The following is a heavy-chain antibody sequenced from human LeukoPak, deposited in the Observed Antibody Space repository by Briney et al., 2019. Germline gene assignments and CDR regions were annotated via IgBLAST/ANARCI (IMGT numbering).Heavy chain of an antibody. J-gene: IGHJ3*02. CDR2: ISGSGNSA. CDR1: GFTFNSYA. V-gene: IGHV3-23*01. Sequence: GGSLRLSCAASGFTFNSYAMSWVRQAPGKGLEWVSAISGSGNSAYYADSVKGRFTVSRDNSKSTLYLQMNSLRAEDTAVYYCAKDAKPYYYDSSGYYYAGAFDIWGQGTMVTVSS. CDR3: AKDAKPYYYDSSGYYYAGAFDI. D-gene: IGHD3-22*01.